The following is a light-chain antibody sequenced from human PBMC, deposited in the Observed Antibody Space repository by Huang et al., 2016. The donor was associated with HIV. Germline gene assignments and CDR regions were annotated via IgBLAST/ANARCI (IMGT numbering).Light chain of an antibody. Sequence: DIHMTQSPSSLSASVGDRVTITCRASQTIINFLNWYQQKPGQAPKLLIYDASTLQSWVPSRFSGGGSGTDFTLTITSLQPEDVAIYYCQQSYSPLRVTFGPGTKVDI. J-gene: IGKJ3*01. CDR1: QTIINF. V-gene: IGKV1-39*01. CDR3: QQSYSPLRVT. CDR2: DAS.